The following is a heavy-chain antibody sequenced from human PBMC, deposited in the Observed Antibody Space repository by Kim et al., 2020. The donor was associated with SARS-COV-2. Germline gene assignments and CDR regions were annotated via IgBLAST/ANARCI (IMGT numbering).Heavy chain of an antibody. V-gene: IGHV3-33*01. D-gene: IGHD2-8*01. CDR3: ARGGNGAHFDY. Sequence: KYYGEYVEGRFTISRDNSKNTLYLQMNSMRAEDTAVYYGARGGNGAHFDYWGQGTLVTVSS. J-gene: IGHJ4*02. CDR2: K.